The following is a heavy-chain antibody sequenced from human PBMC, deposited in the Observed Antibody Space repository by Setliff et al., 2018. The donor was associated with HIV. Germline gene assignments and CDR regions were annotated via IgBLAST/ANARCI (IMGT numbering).Heavy chain of an antibody. D-gene: IGHD6-19*01. CDR2: ISSSSSYI. Sequence: PGGSLRLSCAASGFTFSSYSMNWVRQAPGKGLEWVSSISSSSSYIYYADSVKGRFTISRDNAKNSLYLQMNSLRAEDTAVYYCARDRGYSSGWYWTDAFDIWGQGTMVTVSS. CDR3: ARDRGYSSGWYWTDAFDI. CDR1: GFTFSSYS. J-gene: IGHJ3*02. V-gene: IGHV3-21*01.